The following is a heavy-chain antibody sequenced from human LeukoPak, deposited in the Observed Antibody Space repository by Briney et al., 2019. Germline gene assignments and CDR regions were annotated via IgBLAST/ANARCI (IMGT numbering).Heavy chain of an antibody. Sequence: GGSLRLSCAASGLTVSSNCMSWVRQAPGKGLEWVSFIYSGGSTYYTDSVKGRFTISRDNAKNSLYLQMNSLRAEDTAVYYCANLDYGGNSHHYWGQGTLVTVSS. V-gene: IGHV3-53*01. CDR3: ANLDYGGNSHHY. CDR1: GLTVSSNC. CDR2: IYSGGST. D-gene: IGHD4-23*01. J-gene: IGHJ4*02.